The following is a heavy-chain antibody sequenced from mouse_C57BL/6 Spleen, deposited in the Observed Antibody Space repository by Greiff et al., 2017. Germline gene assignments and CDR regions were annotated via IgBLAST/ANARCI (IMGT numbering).Heavy chain of an antibody. CDR2: ISNGGGST. D-gene: IGHD1-1*01. CDR1: GFTFSDYY. V-gene: IGHV5-12*01. CDR3: ARQNYGSRVFDY. J-gene: IGHJ2*01. Sequence: EVKLVESGGGLVQPGGSLKLSCAASGFTFSDYYMYWVRQTPEKRLEWVAYISNGGGSTNYPDNVKGRITISRDKAKNTLYLQMSRLKSEDTAMYYCARQNYGSRVFDYWGQGTTLTVSS.